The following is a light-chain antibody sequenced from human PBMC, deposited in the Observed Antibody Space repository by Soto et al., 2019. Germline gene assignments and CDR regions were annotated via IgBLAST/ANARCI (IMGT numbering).Light chain of an antibody. Sequence: QSVLTQPASVSGSPGQSITTSCTGTSSDVGSYNLVSWYQQHPGKAPKLMIYEGSKRPSGVSNRFSGSKSGNTASLTISGLQAEDEADYYCCSYAGSSTFYVFGTGTKV. CDR2: EGS. J-gene: IGLJ1*01. CDR3: CSYAGSSTFYV. V-gene: IGLV2-23*01. CDR1: SSDVGSYNL.